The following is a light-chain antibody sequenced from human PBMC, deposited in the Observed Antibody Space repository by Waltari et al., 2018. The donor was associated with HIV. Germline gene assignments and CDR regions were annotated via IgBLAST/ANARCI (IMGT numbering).Light chain of an antibody. CDR2: GNN. CDR1: LSNIGRTA. Sequence: QPVLSQAPSASGAPGPRIVLSCSGALSNIGRTAVSWYQHPPGRAPRLLIDGNNERPSEVPDRFSGSKSGSSASLAISGLQSEDEGDYFCAAWDDGLSGVIFGGGTRLTV. CDR3: AAWDDGLSGVI. J-gene: IGLJ2*01. V-gene: IGLV1-47*01.